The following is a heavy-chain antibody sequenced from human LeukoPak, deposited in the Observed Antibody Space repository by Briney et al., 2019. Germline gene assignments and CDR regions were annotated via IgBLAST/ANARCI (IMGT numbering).Heavy chain of an antibody. CDR2: IKHDSSEK. J-gene: IGHJ4*02. V-gene: IGHV3-7*01. CDR3: VNDLARRGGY. Sequence: GGSLRLSCAVSGIIFSDYWMSWVRQAPGKGLEWVANIKHDSSEKYYVDSVKGRFTISRDNAKDSLYLQMNSLRAEDTAVYYCVNDLARRGGYWGQGTLVTVSA. CDR1: GIIFSDYW. D-gene: IGHD3-16*01.